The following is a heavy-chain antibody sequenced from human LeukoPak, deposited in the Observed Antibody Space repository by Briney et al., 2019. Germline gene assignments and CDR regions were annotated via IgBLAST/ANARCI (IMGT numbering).Heavy chain of an antibody. CDR2: IYPSESA. CDR1: GGSISSYQ. J-gene: IGHJ4*02. V-gene: IGHV4-4*07. Sequence: SETLSLTCTVSGGSISSYQWSWIRQPAGKGLEWIGRIYPSESAIYSPSLKSRVTMSVDTSKKQFSLKVRSVPAADTAVYYCASTAVAGIFNYWGQGTLVTVSS. D-gene: IGHD6-19*01. CDR3: ASTAVAGIFNY.